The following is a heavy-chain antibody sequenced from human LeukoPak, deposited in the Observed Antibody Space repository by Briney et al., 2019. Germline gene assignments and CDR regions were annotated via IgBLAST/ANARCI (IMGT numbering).Heavy chain of an antibody. D-gene: IGHD3-10*01. V-gene: IGHV4-39*01. CDR1: GGSISSSSYY. J-gene: IGHJ4*02. CDR2: ISYSGST. CDR3: ASPARGGSIDS. Sequence: PSETLSLTCSVSGGSISSSSYYWGWIRQPPGKGLEWIGSISYSGSTYYNPSLKSRVTISVDTSKNQFSLKVTSVTAADTALYYCASPARGGSIDSWGQGTLVTVSS.